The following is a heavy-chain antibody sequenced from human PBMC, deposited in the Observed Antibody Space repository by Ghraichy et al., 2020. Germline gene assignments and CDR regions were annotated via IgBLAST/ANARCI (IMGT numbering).Heavy chain of an antibody. Sequence: ASVKVSCKASGYTFTSYTMNWVRQPPGQGLEWMGWINTNTGNPTYAQGFTGRFVFSLDTSVSTAYLQISSLKAEDTAVYYCARGTYCSSTSCLSDYWGQGTLVTVSS. CDR3: ARGTYCSSTSCLSDY. CDR1: GYTFTSYT. V-gene: IGHV7-4-1*02. D-gene: IGHD2-2*01. CDR2: INTNTGNP. J-gene: IGHJ4*02.